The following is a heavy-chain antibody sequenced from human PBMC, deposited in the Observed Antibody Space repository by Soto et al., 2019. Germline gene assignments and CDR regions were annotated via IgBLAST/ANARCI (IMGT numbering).Heavy chain of an antibody. J-gene: IGHJ5*02. CDR3: ARAGYSSKYNWFDP. Sequence: ASVKVSCKASGCTFSSYAISWVRQAPGQGLEWMGGIIPIFGTANYAQKFQGRVTITADESTSTAYMELSSLRSEDTAVYYCARAGYSSKYNWFDPWGQGTLVTVSS. CDR1: GCTFSSYA. CDR2: IIPIFGTA. V-gene: IGHV1-69*13. D-gene: IGHD6-13*01.